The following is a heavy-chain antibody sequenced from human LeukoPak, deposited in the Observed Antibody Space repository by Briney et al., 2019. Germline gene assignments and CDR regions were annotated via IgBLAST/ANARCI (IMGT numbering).Heavy chain of an antibody. J-gene: IGHJ4*02. V-gene: IGHV3-30*02. D-gene: IGHD3-3*01. CDR3: AKELPNYDFWSGYFPGDS. Sequence: GGSLRLSCAASGFTFSSYGMHWVRQAPGKGLEWVAFIRYDGSNKYYADSVKGRFTISRDNSKNTLYLQMNSLRAEDTAVYYCAKELPNYDFWSGYFPGDSWGQGTLVTVSS. CDR2: IRYDGSNK. CDR1: GFTFSSYG.